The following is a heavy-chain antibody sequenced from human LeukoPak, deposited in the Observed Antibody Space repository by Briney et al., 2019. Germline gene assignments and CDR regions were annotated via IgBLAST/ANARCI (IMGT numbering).Heavy chain of an antibody. CDR2: ISGSGGST. D-gene: IGHD2-21*02. V-gene: IGHV3-23*01. J-gene: IGHJ5*02. CDR3: AKGVRSHIVVVTAMYGWFDP. CDR1: GFTFSSYA. Sequence: GGSLRLSCAASGFTFSSYAMSWVRQAPGKGLEWVSAISGSGGSTYYADSVKGRFTISRDNSKNTLYLQMNSLRAEDTAVYYCAKGVRSHIVVVTAMYGWFDPWGQGTLVTVSS.